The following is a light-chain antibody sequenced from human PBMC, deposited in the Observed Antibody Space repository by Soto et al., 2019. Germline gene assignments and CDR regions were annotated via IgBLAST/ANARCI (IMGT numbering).Light chain of an antibody. V-gene: IGLV2-23*03. CDR3: CSCAGNNTFV. J-gene: IGLJ1*01. Sequence: QSVLTHPASVSRSPGHSITISCTGTSSDVGSYDRVSWYQQHPGKAPKLMVYEGSMRPAGVSNRFSGSKSGNTASLPISGLQAEEEADYYGCSCAGNNTFVFVTGTKVHVL. CDR2: EGS. CDR1: SSDVGSYDR.